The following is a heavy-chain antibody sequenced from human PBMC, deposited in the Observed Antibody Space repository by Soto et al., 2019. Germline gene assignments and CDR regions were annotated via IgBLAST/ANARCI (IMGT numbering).Heavy chain of an antibody. D-gene: IGHD2-21*01. CDR3: ARGDQYCGKMFDY. V-gene: IGHV6-1*01. CDR1: GDSVSSNSAG. CDR2: TYYRSKWYY. J-gene: IGHJ4*01. Sequence: PSQTRSLTCAITGDSVSSNSAGWSWVRQSPSRCLEWLGRTYYRSKWYYEYAVSVRGRITINPDTSKNQYSLQLNYVTPEDTAVYFCARGDQYCGKMFDYGGQGTLVTDSP.